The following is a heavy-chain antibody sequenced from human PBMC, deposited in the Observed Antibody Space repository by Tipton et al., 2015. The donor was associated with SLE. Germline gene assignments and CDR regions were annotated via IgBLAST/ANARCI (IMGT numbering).Heavy chain of an antibody. CDR3: TRHDYNDYYLDY. D-gene: IGHD4-11*01. CDR2: IYYSGST. Sequence: TLSLTCTVSGGSISNYYWGWIRQPPGKGLEWIASIYYSGSTYYNPSLKSRVTISVDTSKNQFSLKLSSVTAADTAVYYCTRHDYNDYYLDYWGQGTLVTVSS. V-gene: IGHV4-39*07. CDR1: GGSISNYY. J-gene: IGHJ4*02.